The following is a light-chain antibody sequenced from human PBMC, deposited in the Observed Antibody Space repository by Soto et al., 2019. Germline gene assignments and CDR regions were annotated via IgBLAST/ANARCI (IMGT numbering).Light chain of an antibody. CDR3: ISYTDFSGPYV. Sequence: QSALTQPASVSGSPGQSITISCTGTSSDVGGYNYVSWYEQYPGKAPKLLISEVSNRPSGVSNRFSGSKSGNTASLTISGLQAEDEANYFCISYTDFSGPYVFGTGTKVNAL. CDR2: EVS. CDR1: SSDVGGYNY. J-gene: IGLJ1*01. V-gene: IGLV2-14*01.